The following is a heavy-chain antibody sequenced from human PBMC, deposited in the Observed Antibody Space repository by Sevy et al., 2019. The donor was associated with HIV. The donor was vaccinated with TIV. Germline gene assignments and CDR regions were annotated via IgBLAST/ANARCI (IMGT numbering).Heavy chain of an antibody. V-gene: IGHV3-30*18. Sequence: GGSLRLSCAASGFTFSSYGMHWVRQAPGKGLEWVAFISYDGSNKYYANSVKGRFTISRDNSKNTLYLQMNSLRAEDTAVYYCAKDQGYSYGNDAFDIWGQGTMVTVSS. D-gene: IGHD5-18*01. CDR3: AKDQGYSYGNDAFDI. CDR2: ISYDGSNK. J-gene: IGHJ3*02. CDR1: GFTFSSYG.